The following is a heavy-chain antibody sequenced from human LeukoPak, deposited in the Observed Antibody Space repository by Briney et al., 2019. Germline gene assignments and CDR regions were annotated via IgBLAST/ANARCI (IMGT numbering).Heavy chain of an antibody. CDR3: ARDPYNTILYRLAY. Sequence: AGGSLRLSRAGSGFAFGTYAMSWVRQAPGMGLEWVSSISANGQATYYADSVEGRFTISRDNSKNTLYLQLNSLRAEDTATYCARDPYNTILYRLAYWGQGTLVTVSS. V-gene: IGHV3-23*01. J-gene: IGHJ4*02. CDR1: GFAFGTYA. D-gene: IGHD3-10*01. CDR2: ISANGQAT.